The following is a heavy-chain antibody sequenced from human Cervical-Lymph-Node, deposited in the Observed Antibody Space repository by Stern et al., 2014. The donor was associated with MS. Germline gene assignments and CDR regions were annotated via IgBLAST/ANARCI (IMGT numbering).Heavy chain of an antibody. CDR1: GGTFSSYA. Sequence: VQLVESGAEVKKPGSSVKVSCKASGGTFSSYAISWVRQAPGPGLEWMGGIIPIFGTANYAQKFQGRVTITADESTSTAYMELSSLRSEDTAVYYCARDRWDGGNLFDYWGQGTLVTVSS. CDR2: IIPIFGTA. CDR3: ARDRWDGGNLFDY. V-gene: IGHV1-69*01. J-gene: IGHJ4*02. D-gene: IGHD4-23*01.